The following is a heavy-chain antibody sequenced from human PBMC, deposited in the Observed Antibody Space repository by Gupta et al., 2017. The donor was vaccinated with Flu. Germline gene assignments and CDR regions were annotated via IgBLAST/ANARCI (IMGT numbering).Heavy chain of an antibody. V-gene: IGHV4-59*01. D-gene: IGHD1-26*01. CDR1: YY. CDR2: IHDAENT. Sequence: YYWSWIRQSPGEGLEWIGYIHDAENTDYNPSLRSRVVISQDTSKNQFFLTLTSVTAADTAIYFCARLRRHSGSYYWFDSWGQGTLVTVSS. J-gene: IGHJ5*01. CDR3: ARLRRHSGSYYWFDS.